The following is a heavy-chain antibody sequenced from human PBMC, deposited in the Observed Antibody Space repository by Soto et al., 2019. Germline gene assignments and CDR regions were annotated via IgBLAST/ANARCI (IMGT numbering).Heavy chain of an antibody. J-gene: IGHJ4*02. CDR1: GASIRGYY. CDR3: ATRPLGATFFAVFDY. V-gene: IGHV4-59*13. Sequence: SETLSLTCTVSGASIRGYYWSWIRQSPGKGPEWIGYVYHSGTTNYNPSLESRVTMSLDTSKNHFSLKLNAVTAADTAIYYCATRPLGATFFAVFDYWSQGTLVTVSS. D-gene: IGHD3-16*01. CDR2: VYHSGTT.